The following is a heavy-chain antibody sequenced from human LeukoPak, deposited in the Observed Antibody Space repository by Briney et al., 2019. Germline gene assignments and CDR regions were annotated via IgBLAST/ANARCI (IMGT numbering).Heavy chain of an antibody. J-gene: IGHJ4*02. Sequence: PSETLSLTCAVYGGSFSGYYWSWIRQPPGKGLEWIGEINHSGSTNYNPSLKSRVTISVDTSKNQFSLKLSSVTAADTAVYYCARWRIAVAGLIFDYWGQGTLVTVSS. CDR1: GGSFSGYY. CDR2: INHSGST. V-gene: IGHV4-34*01. D-gene: IGHD6-19*01. CDR3: ARWRIAVAGLIFDY.